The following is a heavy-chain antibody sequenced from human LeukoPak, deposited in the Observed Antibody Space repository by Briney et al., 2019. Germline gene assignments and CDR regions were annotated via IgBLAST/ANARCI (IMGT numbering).Heavy chain of an antibody. D-gene: IGHD6-13*01. CDR3: AKDGGYSSSWYYVDY. CDR2: IRYDGSNK. Sequence: GGSLRLSCAASGFTFSSYGMRWVRQAPGKGLEWVAFIRYDGSNKYYADSVKGRFTISRDNSKNTLYLQMNSLRAEDTAVYYCAKDGGYSSSWYYVDYWGQGTLVTVSS. V-gene: IGHV3-30*02. CDR1: GFTFSSYG. J-gene: IGHJ4*02.